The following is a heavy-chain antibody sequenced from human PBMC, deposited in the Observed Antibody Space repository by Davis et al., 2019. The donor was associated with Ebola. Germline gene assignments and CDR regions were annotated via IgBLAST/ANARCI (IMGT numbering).Heavy chain of an antibody. J-gene: IGHJ4*02. CDR1: GYTFITYY. D-gene: IGHD3-3*01. CDR2: INPSGGST. V-gene: IGHV1-46*01. CDR3: AVGGDFWSGYYEPDIDY. Sequence: ASVKVSCKASGYTFITYYIHWVRQAPGQGLEWMGIINPSGGSTTYAQKFQGRVTMTTDTSTTTAYMELRSLRSDDTAVYYCAVGGDFWSGYYEPDIDYWGQGTLVTVSS.